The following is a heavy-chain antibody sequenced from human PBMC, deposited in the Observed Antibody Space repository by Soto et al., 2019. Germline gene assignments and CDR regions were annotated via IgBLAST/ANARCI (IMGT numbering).Heavy chain of an antibody. CDR2: ISSSSSTI. CDR1: GFTFSTYS. CDR3: APSGVGANYYYYGMDV. Sequence: EVQLVESGGGLVQPGGSLRLSCAASGFTFSTYSLNWVRQAPGKGLEWVSYISSSSSTIYYADSVKGRFTISRDNAKNSLYLQMNSLRDEDTAVYYCAPSGVGANYYYYGMDVWGQGTTVTVSS. V-gene: IGHV3-48*02. D-gene: IGHD1-26*01. J-gene: IGHJ6*02.